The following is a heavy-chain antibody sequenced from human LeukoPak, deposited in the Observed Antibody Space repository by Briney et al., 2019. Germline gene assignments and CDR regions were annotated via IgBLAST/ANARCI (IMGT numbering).Heavy chain of an antibody. CDR3: AKDEATSGGGLAS. D-gene: IGHD3-16*01. CDR2: MYTGGTT. V-gene: IGHV3-53*01. CDR1: GFSVSGTH. Sequence: PGGSLRLSCAASGFSVSGTHMSWVRPAPGKGLEWVSAMYTGGTTYYADSVQGRFTIYRDNSKNTLYLQMNSLRAEDTAVYYCAKDEATSGGGLASWGQGTLVSVSS. J-gene: IGHJ4*02.